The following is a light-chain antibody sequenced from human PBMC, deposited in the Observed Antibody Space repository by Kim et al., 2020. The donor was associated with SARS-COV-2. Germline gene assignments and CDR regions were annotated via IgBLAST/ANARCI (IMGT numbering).Light chain of an antibody. Sequence: KATINCKASQSVLYSSNNKNFLAWYQQKPGQPPKVLISWASTRESGVPDRFSGSGSATDVTLTISSLQAEDVAVYFCQQYFSSPYTFGQGTKLEI. CDR3: QQYFSSPYT. CDR1: QSVLYSSNNKNF. J-gene: IGKJ2*01. V-gene: IGKV4-1*01. CDR2: WAS.